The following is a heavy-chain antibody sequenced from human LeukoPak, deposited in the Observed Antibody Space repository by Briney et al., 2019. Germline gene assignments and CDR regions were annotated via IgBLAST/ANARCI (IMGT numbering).Heavy chain of an antibody. V-gene: IGHV3-30*02. CDR1: GFTFGDYA. D-gene: IGHD2-21*01. J-gene: IGHJ3*01. Sequence: GGSLRLSCSAFGFTFGDYAFHWVRQAPGKGLEWLAFIRYDESDSYYADSVKGRFTISRDNSKKTLYLQMDSLRTEDTAFYYCALIGVVIPPDTYDVWGQGTLVTVSS. CDR2: IRYDESDS. CDR3: ALIGVVIPPDTYDV.